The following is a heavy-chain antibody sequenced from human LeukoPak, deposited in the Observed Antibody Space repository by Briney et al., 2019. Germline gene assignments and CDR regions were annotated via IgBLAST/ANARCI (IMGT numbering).Heavy chain of an antibody. CDR2: IYYSGST. D-gene: IGHD6-13*01. CDR1: GGSISSYY. CDR3: ARGIAAAGAGHY. J-gene: IGHJ4*02. V-gene: IGHV4-59*01. Sequence: SEALSLTCTVSGGSISSYYWSWIRQPPGKGLEWIGYIYYSGSTNYNPSLKSRVTISVDTSKNQFSLKLSSVTAADTAVYYCARGIAAAGAGHYWGQGTLVTVSS.